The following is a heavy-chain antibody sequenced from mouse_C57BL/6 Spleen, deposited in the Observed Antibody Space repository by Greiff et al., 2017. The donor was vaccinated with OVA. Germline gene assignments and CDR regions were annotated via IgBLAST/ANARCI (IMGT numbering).Heavy chain of an antibody. CDR3: ATVDGHYDFYY. CDR1: GYTFTSYW. V-gene: IGHV1-53*01. D-gene: IGHD2-3*01. CDR2: INPRNGGT. J-gene: IGHJ2*01. Sequence: QVQLQQPGTELVKPGASVKLSCKASGYTFTSYWMNWVKQRPGQGLEWIGNINPRNGGTNYNEKFKSKATLTVDKSSSTAYMQLSSLTSEDSAVYYYATVDGHYDFYYWGQGTTLTVSS.